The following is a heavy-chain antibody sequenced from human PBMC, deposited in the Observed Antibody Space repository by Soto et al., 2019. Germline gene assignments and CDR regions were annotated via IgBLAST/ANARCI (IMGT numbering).Heavy chain of an antibody. V-gene: IGHV1-46*04. D-gene: IGHD3-10*01. CDR1: GYKFINHY. Sequence: QVQLVQSGAEVKKPGASVKVSCKASGYKFINHYIHWVRQAPGVGLEWMGMVNPNGGGTDYAQKLRCRVTMTTDTYASTVHMELSSLRSEDTAVYFCARDSSASATSYSFDYWGQGTLVTVSS. J-gene: IGHJ4*02. CDR2: VNPNGGGT. CDR3: ARDSSASATSYSFDY.